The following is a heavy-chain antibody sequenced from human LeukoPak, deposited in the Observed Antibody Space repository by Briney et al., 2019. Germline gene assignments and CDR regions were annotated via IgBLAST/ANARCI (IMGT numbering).Heavy chain of an antibody. Sequence: MPSETLSLTCTVSGGSISSYYWSWIRQPPGKGLEWIGEINHSGSTNYNPSLKSRVTISVDTSKNQFSLKLSSVTAADTAVYYCARGHRNYLDYWGQGTLVTVSS. D-gene: IGHD1-14*01. CDR1: GGSISSYY. J-gene: IGHJ4*02. CDR2: INHSGST. V-gene: IGHV4-34*01. CDR3: ARGHRNYLDY.